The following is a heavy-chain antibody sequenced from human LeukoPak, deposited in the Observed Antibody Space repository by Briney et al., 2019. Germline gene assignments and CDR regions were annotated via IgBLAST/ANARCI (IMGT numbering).Heavy chain of an antibody. D-gene: IGHD5-18*01. Sequence: SETLSLTCTVSGGSISSYYWGWIRQPPGKGLEWIGSIYYSGSTYYNPSLKSRVTISVDTSKNQFSLKLSSVTAADTAVYYCARHPRVQLWLNAFDIWGQGTMDTVSS. CDR1: GGSISSYY. V-gene: IGHV4-39*01. J-gene: IGHJ3*02. CDR2: IYYSGST. CDR3: ARHPRVQLWLNAFDI.